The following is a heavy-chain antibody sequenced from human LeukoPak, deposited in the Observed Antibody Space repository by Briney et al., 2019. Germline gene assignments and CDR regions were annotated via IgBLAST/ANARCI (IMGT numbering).Heavy chain of an antibody. CDR1: GGSISSGSYY. D-gene: IGHD6-13*01. CDR2: IYTSGST. Sequence: SQTLSLTCTVSGGSISSGSYYWSWIRQPAGKGLEWIGRIYTSGSTNYNPSLKSRVTISVDTSKNQFSLKLSSVTAADTAVYYCARWAYSNSWGGPTDAFDIWGQGTMVTVSS. CDR3: ARWAYSNSWGGPTDAFDI. J-gene: IGHJ3*02. V-gene: IGHV4-61*02.